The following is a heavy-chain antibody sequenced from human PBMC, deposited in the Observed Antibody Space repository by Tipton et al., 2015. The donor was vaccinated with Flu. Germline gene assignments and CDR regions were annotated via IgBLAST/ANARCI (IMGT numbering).Heavy chain of an antibody. CDR3: ARLSYYDVDLKNFYFDY. J-gene: IGHJ4*02. D-gene: IGHD3-10*02. CDR2: IYPSVTT. V-gene: IGHV4-39*01. Sequence: TLSLTCTVSSGSIRSTNYFCAWIRQPPGKRLELIGSIYPSVTTYYNPSLKSRVTISVDTSKTQFSLKLRSVTAADTAVYYCARLSYYDVDLKNFYFDYWGQGALVTVSS. CDR1: SGSIRSTNYF.